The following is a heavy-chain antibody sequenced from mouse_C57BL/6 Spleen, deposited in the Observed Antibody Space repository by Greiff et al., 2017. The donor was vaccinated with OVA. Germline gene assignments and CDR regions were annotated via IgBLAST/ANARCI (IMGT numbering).Heavy chain of an antibody. CDR2: INPNNGGT. CDR3: ARWGLGHWYFDV. CDR1: GYTFTDYY. D-gene: IGHD2-14*01. V-gene: IGHV1-26*01. J-gene: IGHJ1*03. Sequence: VQLQQSGPELVKPGASVKISCKASGYTFTDYYMNWVKQSHGKSLEWIGDINPNNGGTSYNQKFKGKATVTVDKSSSTAYMELRSLTSEDSAVYYCARWGLGHWYFDVWGTGTTVTVSS.